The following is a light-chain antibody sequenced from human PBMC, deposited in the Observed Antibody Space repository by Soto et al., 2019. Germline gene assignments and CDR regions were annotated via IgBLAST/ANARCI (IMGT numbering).Light chain of an antibody. Sequence: QSVLTQPRSVSGSPGQSVTISCTGTSSDVGGYNYVSWYLEQPGKAPKLMIYDVSKRPSGVPDRFSGSKSGNTASLTISGLQAEDEADYYCCSYAGSYSYVFGTGTKVTVL. V-gene: IGLV2-11*01. CDR2: DVS. CDR1: SSDVGGYNY. CDR3: CSYAGSYSYV. J-gene: IGLJ1*01.